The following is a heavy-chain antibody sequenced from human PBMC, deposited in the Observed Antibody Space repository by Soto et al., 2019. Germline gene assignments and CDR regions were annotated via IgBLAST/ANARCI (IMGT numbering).Heavy chain of an antibody. J-gene: IGHJ4*02. Sequence: EVQLVESGGGLVKPGGSLRLSCAASGFTFSNAWMHWVRQAPGKGLEWVGRIKSKTEGGTTDYAAPVKGRFTISRDDSKNTLYLQMNSLKTEDTAVYYCTTLVDYWGQGTLVTVSS. CDR3: TTLVDY. CDR2: IKSKTEGGTT. V-gene: IGHV3-15*07. CDR1: GFTFSNAW.